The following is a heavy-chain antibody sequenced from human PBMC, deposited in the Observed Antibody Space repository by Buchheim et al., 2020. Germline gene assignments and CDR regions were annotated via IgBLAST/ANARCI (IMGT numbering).Heavy chain of an antibody. V-gene: IGHV4-34*01. CDR2: INHSGST. CDR3: ARGVSMDV. CDR1: GGSFSGYY. Sequence: QVQLQQWGAGLLKPSETLSLTCAVYGGSFSGYYWSWIRQPPEKGLEWIGEINHSGSTNYNPSLKSRVTISVETSKNQLSMKLSSVTAADTAVYYCARGVSMDVWGKGTT. J-gene: IGHJ6*03.